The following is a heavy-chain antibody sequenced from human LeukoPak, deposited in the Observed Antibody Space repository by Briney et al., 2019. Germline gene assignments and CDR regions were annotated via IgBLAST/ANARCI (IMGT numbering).Heavy chain of an antibody. J-gene: IGHJ4*02. CDR2: IYYDGTI. V-gene: IGHV3-66*01. CDR3: AREVGGGASGQ. Sequence: GGALRLSCAGSGFTISSNYRSWVRQAPGKGLEWVGFIYYDGTISYTDSVKCRFTISIDNSENTLYPQMNSLRVEDTAVYYCAREVGGGASGQWGQGTLVTVSS. D-gene: IGHD3-16*01. CDR1: GFTISSNY.